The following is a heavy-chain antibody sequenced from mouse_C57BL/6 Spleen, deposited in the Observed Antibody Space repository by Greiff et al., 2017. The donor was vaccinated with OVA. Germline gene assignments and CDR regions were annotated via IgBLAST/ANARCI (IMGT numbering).Heavy chain of an antibody. V-gene: IGHV5-16*01. D-gene: IGHD2-1*01. J-gene: IGHJ2*01. CDR3: ARIYYGILDY. CDR1: GFTFSDYY. Sequence: EVMLVESEGGLVQPGSSMKLSCTASGFTFSDYYMAWVRQVPEKGLEWVANINYDGSSTYYLDSLKSRFIISRDNAKNILYLQMSSLKSEDTATYYCARIYYGILDYWGQGTTLTVSS. CDR2: INYDGSST.